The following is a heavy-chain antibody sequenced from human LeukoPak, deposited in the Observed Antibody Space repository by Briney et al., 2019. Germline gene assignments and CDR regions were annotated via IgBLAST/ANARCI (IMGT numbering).Heavy chain of an antibody. Sequence: PGGSLRLSCAASGFSFSTYGMHWVRQAPGKGLEWVTFIRYDGINKHYADSVKGRFTISRDNSKNTLYLQMNSLRTEDTALYYCARRGVPYSSNWSNYWGQGTLVTVSS. CDR2: IRYDGINK. D-gene: IGHD6-13*01. V-gene: IGHV3-30*02. J-gene: IGHJ4*02. CDR1: GFSFSTYG. CDR3: ARRGVPYSSNWSNY.